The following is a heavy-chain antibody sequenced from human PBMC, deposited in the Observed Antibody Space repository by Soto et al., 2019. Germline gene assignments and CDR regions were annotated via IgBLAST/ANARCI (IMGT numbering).Heavy chain of an antibody. V-gene: IGHV4-39*01. CDR3: ARLQGGAFDT. J-gene: IGHJ3*02. CDR1: GDSFSSGSYY. D-gene: IGHD2-15*01. Sequence: SETLSLTCTVSGDSFSSGSYYWGWIRQPPGKGLEWIVNIYYSGRTYYNPSLKSRVTISVDTSKNQFSLKLSPVTAADTAVYYCARLQGGAFDTWGQGSMVTVS. CDR2: IYYSGRT.